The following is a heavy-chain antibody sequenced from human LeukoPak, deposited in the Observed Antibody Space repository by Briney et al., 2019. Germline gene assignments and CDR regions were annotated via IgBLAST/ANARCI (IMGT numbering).Heavy chain of an antibody. CDR3: AVSRYSYGTFDY. V-gene: IGHV3-64*01. Sequence: PGGSLRLSCAASGFTFSSYAMHWVRQAPGKGLEYVSAISSNGGSTYYANSVKGRFTISRGNSKNTLYLQMGSLRAEDMAVYYCAVSRYSYGTFDYWGQGTLVTVSS. CDR2: ISSNGGST. CDR1: GFTFSSYA. D-gene: IGHD5-18*01. J-gene: IGHJ4*02.